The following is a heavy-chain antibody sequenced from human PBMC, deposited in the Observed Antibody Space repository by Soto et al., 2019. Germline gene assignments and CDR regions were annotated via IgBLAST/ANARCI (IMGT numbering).Heavy chain of an antibody. CDR1: VDTASSNSAA. J-gene: IGHJ4*02. D-gene: IGHD3-16*02. CDR3: ARIVGSPAHVY. CDR2: TYYRPNCYN. V-gene: IGHV6-1*01. Sequence: SHTLSLTCAISVDTASSNSAAWNSIRQSPSRGLEWMGRTYYRPNCYNDYAVSVKGRITMNPDTSKNQFSLQLNSVTREDTAVYYCARIVGSPAHVYWGQGTLVTVSS.